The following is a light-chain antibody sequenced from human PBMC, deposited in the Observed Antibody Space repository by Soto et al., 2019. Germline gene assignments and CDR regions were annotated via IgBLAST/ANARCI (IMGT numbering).Light chain of an antibody. J-gene: IGKJ1*01. V-gene: IGKV3-20*01. CDR2: GAS. CDR3: QQYGSSPWT. Sequence: VLSDSAGTLSLSPGERATLSCRASQSVSSSYLAWYQQKPGQAPRLLIYGASSRATGIPDRFSGSGSGTDFTLTISRLEPEDFAVYYCQQYGSSPWTFGQGTKVDIK. CDR1: QSVSSSY.